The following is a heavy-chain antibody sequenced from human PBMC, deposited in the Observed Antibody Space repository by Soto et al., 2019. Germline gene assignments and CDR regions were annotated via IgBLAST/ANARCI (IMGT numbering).Heavy chain of an antibody. D-gene: IGHD1-1*01. J-gene: IGHJ3*02. CDR2: INPNSGAT. V-gene: IGHV1-2*02. CDR3: ARAENWKAFDI. Sequence: QVQLVQSGAEVEKPGASLKVSCKASGYTFTGYYMHWVRQAPGQGLEWMGWINPNSGATKYAQKFQGRVTVTRDTSISTAYMELSSLRSDDTAVYYCARAENWKAFDIWGRGTMVTVSS. CDR1: GYTFTGYY.